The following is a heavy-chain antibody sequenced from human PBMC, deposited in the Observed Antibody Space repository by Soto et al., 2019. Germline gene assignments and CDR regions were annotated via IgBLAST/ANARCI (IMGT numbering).Heavy chain of an antibody. J-gene: IGHJ3*02. CDR2: IKSKTDGGTT. CDR3: TTGGAYCTNGVCYTPDAFDI. Sequence: GGSLRLSCAASGFTFSNAWMSWVRQAPGKGLEWVGRIKSKTDGGTTDYAAPVKGRFTISRDDSKNTLYLQMNSLKTEDTAVYYCTTGGAYCTNGVCYTPDAFDIWGQGTMVTVSS. D-gene: IGHD2-8*01. V-gene: IGHV3-15*01. CDR1: GFTFSNAW.